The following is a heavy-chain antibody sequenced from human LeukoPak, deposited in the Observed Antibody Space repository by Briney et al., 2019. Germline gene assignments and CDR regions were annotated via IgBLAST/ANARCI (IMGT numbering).Heavy chain of an antibody. Sequence: ASVKVSCKASGYTFTSYAMNWVRQAPGQGLEWMGWINTNTGNPTYAQGFTGRFVFSLDTSVSTAYLQISSLKAEDTAVYYCARGSITIFGVVIPFGGHNWFDPWGQGTLVTVSS. CDR1: GYTFTSYA. D-gene: IGHD3-3*01. CDR2: INTNTGNP. CDR3: ARGSITIFGVVIPFGGHNWFDP. V-gene: IGHV7-4-1*02. J-gene: IGHJ5*02.